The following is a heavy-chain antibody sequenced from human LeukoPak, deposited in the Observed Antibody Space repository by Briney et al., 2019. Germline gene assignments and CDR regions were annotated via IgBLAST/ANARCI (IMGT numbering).Heavy chain of an antibody. V-gene: IGHV4-39*02. D-gene: IGHD6-6*01. CDR3: ARDASTAARREGFDP. Sequence: SETLSLTFTVSGGYISTSNYWGWIRQPPGKGPEWIGSIHYSGSTYYNPSLKSRVTISVDTSKNQFSLKLSSVTAADTAVYYCARDASTAARREGFDPWGQGTLVS. CDR1: GGYISTSNY. CDR2: IHYSGST. J-gene: IGHJ5*02.